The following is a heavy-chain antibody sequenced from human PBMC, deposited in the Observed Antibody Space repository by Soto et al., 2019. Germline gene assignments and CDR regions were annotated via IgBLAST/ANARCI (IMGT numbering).Heavy chain of an antibody. CDR3: ARVSCISTSCYAYYYYGMDV. CDR2: IYYSGST. V-gene: IGHV4-31*03. J-gene: IGHJ6*02. Sequence: QVQLQESGPGLVKPSQTLSLTCTVSGGSISSGGYYWSWIRQHPGKGLEWIGYIYYSGSTFYNPSLKSRVTISVDTSKNQFSLRLSSVTAADTAVYYCARVSCISTSCYAYYYYGMDVWGRGTTVTVSS. D-gene: IGHD2-2*01. CDR1: GGSISSGGYY.